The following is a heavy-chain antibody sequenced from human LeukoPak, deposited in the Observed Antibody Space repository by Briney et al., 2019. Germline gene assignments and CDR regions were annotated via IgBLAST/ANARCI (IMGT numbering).Heavy chain of an antibody. CDR1: GFTFSSYA. CDR2: IYSGGST. J-gene: IGHJ4*02. D-gene: IGHD3-10*01. V-gene: IGHV3-66*01. Sequence: GGSLRLSCVGSGFTFSSYAMTWVRQAPGKGLEWVSVIYSGGSTYYADSVKGRFTISRDHAKNTLYLQMNNLRADDTAVYYCVRDPGRYYEFDPQSPVGYWGQGTLVVVSS. CDR3: VRDPGRYYEFDPQSPVGY.